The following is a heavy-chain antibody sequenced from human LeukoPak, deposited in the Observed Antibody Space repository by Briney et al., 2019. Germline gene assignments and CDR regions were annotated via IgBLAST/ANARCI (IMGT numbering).Heavy chain of an antibody. CDR3: AREVRGATITYFDY. CDR2: INPNSGGT. V-gene: IGHV1-2*02. Sequence: ASVKVSCKASGYTFTGYYMHWVRQAPGQGLEWMGWINPNSGGTNYAQKIQGRVTMTTDTSTSTAYMELRSLRSDDTAVYYCAREVRGATITYFDYWGQGTLVTVSS. J-gene: IGHJ4*02. CDR1: GYTFTGYY. D-gene: IGHD1-26*01.